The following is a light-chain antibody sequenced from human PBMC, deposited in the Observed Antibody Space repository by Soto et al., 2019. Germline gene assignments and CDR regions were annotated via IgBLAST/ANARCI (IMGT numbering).Light chain of an antibody. Sequence: QSALTQPPSASGSPGQSVTISCTGTSSDVGGYNFVSWYQQHPGKAPKFMIYEVTKRPSGVPDRFSGSKSGNTASLTVSGLQAEDEADYYCSSYTSSSTWVFGGGTKVTVL. J-gene: IGLJ3*02. CDR1: SSDVGGYNF. CDR2: EVT. CDR3: SSYTSSSTWV. V-gene: IGLV2-8*01.